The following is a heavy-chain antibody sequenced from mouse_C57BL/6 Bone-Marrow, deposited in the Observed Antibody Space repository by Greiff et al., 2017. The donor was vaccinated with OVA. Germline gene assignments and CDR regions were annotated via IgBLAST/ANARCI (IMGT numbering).Heavy chain of an antibody. J-gene: IGHJ1*03. Sequence: EVNVVESEGGLVQPGSSMKLSCTASGFTFSDYYMAWVRQVPEKGLEWVANINYDGSSTYYLDSLKSRFIISRDNAKNILYLQMSSLKSEDTATYYCAVTTVVGYFDVWGTGTTVTVSS. D-gene: IGHD1-1*01. CDR3: AVTTVVGYFDV. CDR2: INYDGSST. V-gene: IGHV5-16*01. CDR1: GFTFSDYY.